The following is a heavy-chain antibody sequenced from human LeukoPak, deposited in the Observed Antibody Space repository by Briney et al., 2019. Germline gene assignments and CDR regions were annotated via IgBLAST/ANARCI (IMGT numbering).Heavy chain of an antibody. V-gene: IGHV4-59*08. J-gene: IGHJ4*02. CDR2: ISYIGNT. D-gene: IGHD2-21*02. CDR1: GGSISSYF. CDR3: ARCDPYYFDS. Sequence: PSETLSLTCTVSGGSISSYFWSWIRQPPGKGLEWIGHISYIGNTNYNTSPKSRLTMSIDTSKKQFSLKLSALTAADTAVYYCARCDPYYFDSWGQGTLVTVSS.